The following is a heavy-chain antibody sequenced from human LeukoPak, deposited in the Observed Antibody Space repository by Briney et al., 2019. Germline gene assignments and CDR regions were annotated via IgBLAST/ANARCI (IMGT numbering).Heavy chain of an antibody. Sequence: GGSLRLSCAASGFTFSNFWMHWVRQAPEMGLVWVSRINTDGSRTNSVKGRFTISRDNAKNTLYLQMNSLRPEDTAVYYCARDPYRGAPDYLDYWGQGTLVTVSS. V-gene: IGHV3-74*01. CDR1: GFTFSNFW. D-gene: IGHD3-16*01. CDR3: ARDPYRGAPDYLDY. J-gene: IGHJ4*02. CDR2: INTDGSRT.